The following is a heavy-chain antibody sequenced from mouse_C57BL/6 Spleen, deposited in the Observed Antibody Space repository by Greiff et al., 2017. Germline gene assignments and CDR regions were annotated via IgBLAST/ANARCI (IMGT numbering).Heavy chain of an antibody. CDR3: AKGGLYSNYADWYFEV. CDR2: IWGDGST. Sequence: VQRVESGPGLVAPSQCLSITCTVSGFSLTSYGVSWVRQPPGKGLEWLGVIWGDGSTNYHSALISRLSISKDNSKSQVFLKLNSLQTDDTATYYWAKGGLYSNYADWYFEVWGTGTTVTVSS. D-gene: IGHD2-5*01. CDR1: GFSLTSYG. V-gene: IGHV2-3*01. J-gene: IGHJ1*03.